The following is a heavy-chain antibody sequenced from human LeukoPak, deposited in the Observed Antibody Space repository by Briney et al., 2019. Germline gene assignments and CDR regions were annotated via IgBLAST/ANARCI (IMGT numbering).Heavy chain of an antibody. CDR1: GFTFSTYA. Sequence: GGSLRLSCAASGFTFSTYAMHWVRQAPGKGLEWVAFIQYDGSNRYYADSVKGRFTISRDNSKNMLYVQMNSLRAEDTAVYYCAKGYCSGGSCQSPFDYWGQGTLVTVSS. CDR2: IQYDGSNR. J-gene: IGHJ4*02. V-gene: IGHV3-30*02. D-gene: IGHD2-15*01. CDR3: AKGYCSGGSCQSPFDY.